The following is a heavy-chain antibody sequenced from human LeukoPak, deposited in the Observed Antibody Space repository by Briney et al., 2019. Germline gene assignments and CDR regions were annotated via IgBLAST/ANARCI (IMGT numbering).Heavy chain of an antibody. V-gene: IGHV3-69-1*01. D-gene: IGHD6-6*01. J-gene: IGHJ5*02. CDR1: GFTFSDYY. Sequence: GGSLRLSCAASGFTFSDYYMRWIRQAPGKGLEWVSHIDSVKGRFTISRDNAKNSLYLQMNSLRAEDTAVYYCARSIAAGRGNWFDPWGQGTLVTVSS. CDR3: ARSIAAGRGNWFDP.